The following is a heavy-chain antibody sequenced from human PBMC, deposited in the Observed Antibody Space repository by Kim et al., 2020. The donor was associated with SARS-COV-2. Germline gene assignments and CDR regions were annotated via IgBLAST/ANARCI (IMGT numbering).Heavy chain of an antibody. D-gene: IGHD3-3*01. J-gene: IGHJ6*02. CDR3: ARSRDGYYRYYYYGMDV. Sequence: GGSLRLSCAASGFTFSSYEMNWVRQAPGKGLEWVSYISSSGSTIYYADSVKGRFTISRDNAKNSLYLQMNSLRAEDTAVYYCARSRDGYYRYYYYGMDVWGQGTTVTVSS. CDR1: GFTFSSYE. CDR2: ISSSGSTI. V-gene: IGHV3-48*03.